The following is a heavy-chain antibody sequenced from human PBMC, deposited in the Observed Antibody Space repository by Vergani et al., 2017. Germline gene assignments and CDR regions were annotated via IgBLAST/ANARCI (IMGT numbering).Heavy chain of an antibody. Sequence: EVQLVESGGGLVQPGGSLRLSCAASGFTFSSYWMSWVRQAPGKGLEWVANIKQDGSEKYYVDSVKGRFTISRDNAKNSLYLQMNSLRAEDTAVYYCARAHDYVWGSYRYTAYYFDYWGQGTPVTVSS. CDR3: ARAHDYVWGSYRYTAYYFDY. J-gene: IGHJ4*02. V-gene: IGHV3-7*03. CDR1: GFTFSSYW. D-gene: IGHD3-16*02. CDR2: IKQDGSEK.